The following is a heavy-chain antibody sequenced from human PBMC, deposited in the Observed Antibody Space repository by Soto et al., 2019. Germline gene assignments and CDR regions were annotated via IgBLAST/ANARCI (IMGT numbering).Heavy chain of an antibody. CDR2: ISVLNGYA. V-gene: IGHV1-18*01. J-gene: IGHJ5*01. Sequence: QVQLVQSGPELKKPGASVKVSCKTSGYSFHNSGISWVRQAPGQGLEWMGWISVLNGYAHYGQKFQGRVIMTAYTFTSTAYMELRGLRSDDTAMYYCSKNGTTWFASWGQGTPVTVSS. D-gene: IGHD1-1*01. CDR3: SKNGTTWFAS. CDR1: GYSFHNSG.